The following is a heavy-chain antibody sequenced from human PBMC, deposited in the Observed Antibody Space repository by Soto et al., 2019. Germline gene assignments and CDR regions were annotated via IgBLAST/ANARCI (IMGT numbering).Heavy chain of an antibody. CDR3: ARGRDGSGYYYPNDY. CDR2: IIPIFGTA. Sequence: SVKVSCKASGGTFSSYAISWVRQAPGQGLEWMGGIIPIFGTANYAQKFQGRVTITADESTSTAYMEPSSLRSEDTAVYYCARGRDGSGYYYPNDYWGQGTLVTVSS. D-gene: IGHD3-22*01. J-gene: IGHJ4*02. CDR1: GGTFSSYA. V-gene: IGHV1-69*13.